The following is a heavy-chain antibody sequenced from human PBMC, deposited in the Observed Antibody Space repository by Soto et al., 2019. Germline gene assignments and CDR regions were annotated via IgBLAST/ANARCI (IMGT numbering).Heavy chain of an antibody. CDR2: IIRIFHTP. V-gene: IGHV1-69*01. CDR1: GGTFSSYA. D-gene: IGHD4-4*01. Sequence: QVQLVQSGAEVKKPGSSVKVSCKASGGTFSSYAFSWVRQAPGQGLEWMGGIIRIFHTPTYAQKFQGRVTITADESTSTAYVELISLRSDDTAVYYCVHRRDDYNSAFFDYWGQGTLVTVSS. CDR3: VHRRDDYNSAFFDY. J-gene: IGHJ4*02.